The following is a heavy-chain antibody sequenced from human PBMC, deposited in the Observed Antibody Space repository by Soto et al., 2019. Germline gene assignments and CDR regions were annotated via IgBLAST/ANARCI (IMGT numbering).Heavy chain of an antibody. CDR1: GGSVSSASFY. CDR3: ARGDAINWFDS. V-gene: IGHV4-61*01. Sequence: PSEPLSLTCTLSGGSVSSASFYWTWIRQPPGKGLEWIVYISYSGSTNYNPSLRSRVTISVDTSKNQFSLKLTSATAADTAVYYCARGDAINWFDSWGQGTRVTVSS. J-gene: IGHJ5*01. D-gene: IGHD2-2*01. CDR2: ISYSGST.